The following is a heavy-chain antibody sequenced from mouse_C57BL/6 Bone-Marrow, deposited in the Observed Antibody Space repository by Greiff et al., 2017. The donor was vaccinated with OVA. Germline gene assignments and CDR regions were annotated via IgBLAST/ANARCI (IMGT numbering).Heavy chain of an antibody. V-gene: IGHV1-39*01. CDR3: ARRGGGYFDY. J-gene: IGHJ2*01. CDR2: INPNYGTN. Sequence: VQLQQPGPELVKPGASVKISCKASGYSFTDYNMNWVKQSNGKSLEWIGVINPNYGTNSYNQKFKGKATLTVDQTSRTAYMQLNRLTSEDSAVDYGARRGGGYFDYWGQGTTLTVSS. CDR1: GYSFTDYN.